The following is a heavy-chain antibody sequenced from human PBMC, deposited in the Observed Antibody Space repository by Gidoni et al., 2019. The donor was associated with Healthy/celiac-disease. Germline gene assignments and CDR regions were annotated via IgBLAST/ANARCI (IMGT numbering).Heavy chain of an antibody. D-gene: IGHD3-22*01. Sequence: VQLLESGGGLVQPGGSLTLSCAASGFPFSSYAMSWVRQAPGKGLEWGSAISGSGGSTYYAEYVKGRFTISRDNSKNKLYLQMNSLRAEDTAVYYCAKVDSSGYHHDFDIWGQGTMVTVSS. CDR3: AKVDSSGYHHDFDI. V-gene: IGHV3-23*01. CDR1: GFPFSSYA. J-gene: IGHJ3*02. CDR2: ISGSGGST.